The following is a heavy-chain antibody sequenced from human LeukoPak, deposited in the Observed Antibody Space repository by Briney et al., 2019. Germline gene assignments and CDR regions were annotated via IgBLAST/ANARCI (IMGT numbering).Heavy chain of an antibody. D-gene: IGHD1-1*01. CDR2: INPSSGGT. Sequence: ASVMLSFKASGYTFTVSYIHWVRQAPGQGLEWVGRINPSSGGTSFAQKFQGSVTMTRDTSISAAYLKLSRLRSDDTAVYYCARGLENFDYWGQGTLVTVSS. V-gene: IGHV1-2*06. CDR1: GYTFTVSY. CDR3: ARGLENFDY. J-gene: IGHJ4*02.